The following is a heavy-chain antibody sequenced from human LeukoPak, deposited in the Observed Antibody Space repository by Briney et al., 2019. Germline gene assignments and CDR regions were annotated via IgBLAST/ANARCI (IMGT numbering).Heavy chain of an antibody. Sequence: GGSLRLSCAASGFTFSSYAMSWVRQAPGKGLEWVAVISYDGSNKYYADSVKGRFSISRDNSKNTQYLQMNSLRAEDTAVYYCAKVQGITMVRGVISNWGQGTLVTVSS. D-gene: IGHD3-10*01. CDR3: AKVQGITMVRGVISN. CDR2: ISYDGSNK. J-gene: IGHJ4*02. CDR1: GFTFSSYA. V-gene: IGHV3-30*18.